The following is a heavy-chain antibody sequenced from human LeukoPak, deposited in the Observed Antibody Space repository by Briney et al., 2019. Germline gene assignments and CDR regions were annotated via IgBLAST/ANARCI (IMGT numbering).Heavy chain of an antibody. CDR2: INHSGST. Sequence: PSETLSLTCAVYGGSFSGYYWSWIRQPQGKGLEWIGEINHSGSTNYNPSLKSRVTISVDTSKNQFSLKLSSVTAADTAVYYCARGRGVWGPVYYGMDVWGQGTTVTVSS. CDR1: GGSFSGYY. J-gene: IGHJ6*02. D-gene: IGHD2-21*02. V-gene: IGHV4-34*01. CDR3: ARGRGVWGPVYYGMDV.